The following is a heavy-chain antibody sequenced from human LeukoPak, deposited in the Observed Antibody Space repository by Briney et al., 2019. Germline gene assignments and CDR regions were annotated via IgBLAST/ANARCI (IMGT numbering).Heavy chain of an antibody. V-gene: IGHV4-34*01. CDR1: GVSFSGYY. CDR3: ARKYSNFDY. CDR2: IYYSGST. J-gene: IGHJ4*02. Sequence: SETLSLTCAVYGVSFSGYYWSWIRQPPGKGLEWIGSIYYSGSTYYNPSLKSRVTISVDTSKNQFSLKLSSVTAADTAVYYCARKYSNFDYWGQGTLVTVSS. D-gene: IGHD6-6*01.